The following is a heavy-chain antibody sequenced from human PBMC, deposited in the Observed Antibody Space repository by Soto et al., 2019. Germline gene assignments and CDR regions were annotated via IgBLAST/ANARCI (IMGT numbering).Heavy chain of an antibody. CDR3: ARHIGYCSGGSCYSDAFDI. D-gene: IGHD2-15*01. Sequence: SETLSLTCTVSGGSISSSSYYWGWIRQPPGKGLEWIGSIYYSGSTYYNPSLKSRVTISVDTSKNQFSLKLSSVTAADTAVYYCARHIGYCSGGSCYSDAFDIWGQGTMVTVSS. V-gene: IGHV4-39*01. CDR2: IYYSGST. CDR1: GGSISSSSYY. J-gene: IGHJ3*02.